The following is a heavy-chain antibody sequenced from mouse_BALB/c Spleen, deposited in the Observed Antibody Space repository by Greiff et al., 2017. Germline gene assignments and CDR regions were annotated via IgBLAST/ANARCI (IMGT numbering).Heavy chain of an antibody. D-gene: IGHD1-1*01. CDR1: GYTFTSYT. Sequence: VKLMESAAELARPGASVKMSCKASGYTFTSYTMHWVKQRPGQGLEWIGYINPSSGYTEYNQKFKDKTTLTADKSSSTAYIQLSSLTSEDSAVYYCAREGSTVVDYWGQGTTLTVSS. CDR2: INPSSGYT. J-gene: IGHJ2*01. V-gene: IGHV1-4*02. CDR3: AREGSTVVDY.